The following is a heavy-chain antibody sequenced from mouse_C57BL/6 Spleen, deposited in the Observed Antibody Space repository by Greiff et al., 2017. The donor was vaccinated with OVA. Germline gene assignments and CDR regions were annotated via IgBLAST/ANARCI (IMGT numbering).Heavy chain of an antibody. CDR1: GYTFTDYE. J-gene: IGHJ3*01. V-gene: IGHV1-15*01. CDR3: TRSGDSNYASWFAY. D-gene: IGHD2-5*01. Sequence: RVRPGASVTLSCKASGYTFTDYEMHWVKQTPVHGLEWIGAIDPETGGTAYNQKFTGKAILTADKSSSTAYMELRSLTSEDSAVYYCTRSGDSNYASWFAYWGQGTLVTVSA. CDR2: IDPETGGT.